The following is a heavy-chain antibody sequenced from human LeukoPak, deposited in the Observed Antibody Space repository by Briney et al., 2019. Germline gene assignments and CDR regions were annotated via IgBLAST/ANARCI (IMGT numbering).Heavy chain of an antibody. J-gene: IGHJ4*02. D-gene: IGHD3-10*01. CDR1: GFTFSNFG. Sequence: TGRSLRLSCAASGFTFSNFGVHWVRQAPGKGLEWVAIISYDGSRKYHADSVKGRFTISRDNSRSTLYLQMNSLRPEDTAIYYCAREGYYGSGSPPSLYFDYWGQGTLVTVSS. CDR3: AREGYYGSGSPPSLYFDY. CDR2: ISYDGSRK. V-gene: IGHV3-30-3*01.